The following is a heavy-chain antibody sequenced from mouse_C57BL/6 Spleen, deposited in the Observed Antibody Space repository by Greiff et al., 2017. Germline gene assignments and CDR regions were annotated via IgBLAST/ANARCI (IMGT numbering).Heavy chain of an antibody. Sequence: QVQLQQSGAELVKPGASVKLSCKASGYTFTSYWITWVKQRPGQGLEWIGDIYPGSSSTNYNEKFKGKATLTVDTSSSTAYMQLSSLTSEDSAVYCWARRCTYYGNYCGYFEVWGKGATLTVSS. D-gene: IGHD2-10*01. CDR3: ARRCTYYGNYCGYFEV. CDR2: IYPGSSST. J-gene: IGHJ1*03. V-gene: IGHV1-55*01. CDR1: GYTFTSYW.